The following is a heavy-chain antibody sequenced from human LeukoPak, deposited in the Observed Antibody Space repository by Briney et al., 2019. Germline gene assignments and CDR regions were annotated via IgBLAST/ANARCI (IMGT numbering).Heavy chain of an antibody. J-gene: IGHJ5*02. CDR1: GGSVSSSNYY. CDR2: IYYSGST. D-gene: IGHD4-17*01. V-gene: IGHV4-30-4*08. Sequence: SETLSLTCTVSGGSVSSSNYYWSWIRQPPGKGLEWIGYIYYSGSTYYNPPLQSRLTIPLDTSKNQFSLKLSSVTAADTAVYYCAGYLTTVVANWFDPWGQGALVTVSS. CDR3: AGYLTTVVANWFDP.